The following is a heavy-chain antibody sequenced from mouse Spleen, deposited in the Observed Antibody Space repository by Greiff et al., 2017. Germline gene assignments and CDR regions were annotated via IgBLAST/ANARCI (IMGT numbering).Heavy chain of an antibody. CDR3: ARQSTTADWYFDV. CDR1: GFTFSSYA. CDR2: ISSGGSYT. D-gene: IGHD1-2*01. V-gene: IGHV5-9-3*01. Sequence: EVKLMESGGGLVKPGGSLKLSCAASGFTFSSYAMSWVRQTPEKRLEWVATISSGGSYTYYPDSVKGRFTISRDNAKNTLYLQMSSLRSEDTAMYYCARQSTTADWYFDVWGAGTTVTVSS. J-gene: IGHJ1*01.